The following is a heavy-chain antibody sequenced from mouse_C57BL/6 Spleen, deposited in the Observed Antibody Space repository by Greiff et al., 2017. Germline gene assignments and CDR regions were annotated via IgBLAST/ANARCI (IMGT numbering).Heavy chain of an antibody. CDR1: GYSFTSYY. D-gene: IGHD1-1*01. J-gene: IGHJ4*01. V-gene: IGHV1-66*01. CDR3: ARYDYGSSDAMDY. Sequence: QVQLKQSGPELVKPGASVKISCKASGYSFTSYYIHWVKQRPGQGLEWIGWIYPGSGNTKYNEKFKGKATLTADTSSSTAYMQLSSLTSEDSAVYYCARYDYGSSDAMDYWGQGTSVTVSS. CDR2: IYPGSGNT.